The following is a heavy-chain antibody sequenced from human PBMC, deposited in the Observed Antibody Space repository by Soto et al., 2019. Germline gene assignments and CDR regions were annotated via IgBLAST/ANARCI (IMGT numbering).Heavy chain of an antibody. CDR3: ARRDSTDCSNGVCSFFYNHDMDV. Sequence: ASVKVSCKASGYSFTDYHIHWVRQAPGQGLEWLGRINPKSGGTSTAQKFQGWVTMTTDTSISTASMELTRLTPDDTAIYYCARRDSTDCSNGVCSFFYNHDMDVWGQGTTVTVSS. D-gene: IGHD2-8*01. V-gene: IGHV1-2*04. J-gene: IGHJ6*02. CDR1: GYSFTDYH. CDR2: INPKSGGT.